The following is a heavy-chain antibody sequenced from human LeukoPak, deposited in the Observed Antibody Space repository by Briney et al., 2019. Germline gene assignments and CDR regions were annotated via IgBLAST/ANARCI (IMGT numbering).Heavy chain of an antibody. CDR3: ARGLEYYYDSSGYYAYFDY. D-gene: IGHD3-22*01. V-gene: IGHV4-34*01. J-gene: IGHJ4*02. CDR2: INHSGST. Sequence: SETLSLTCAVYGGSFSGYHWSWIRQPPGKGLEWIGEINHSGSTNYNPSLKSRVTISVDTSKNQFSLKLSSVTAADTAVYYCARGLEYYYDSSGYYAYFDYWGQGTLVTVSS. CDR1: GGSFSGYH.